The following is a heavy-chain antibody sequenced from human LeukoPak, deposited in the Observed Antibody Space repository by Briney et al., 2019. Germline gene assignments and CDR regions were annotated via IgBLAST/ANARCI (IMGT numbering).Heavy chain of an antibody. CDR1: GDSITSGGYY. J-gene: IGHJ4*02. CDR2: IYKTGST. V-gene: IGHV4-31*03. Sequence: SETLSLTCTVSGDSITSGGYYWSWIRQRPGKGLEWIGYIYKTGSTYYSPSLKSRVTVSVDTSRNQFSLKLNSVTAADTAVYYCARDVLRWGQGTLVTVSS. CDR3: ARDVLR.